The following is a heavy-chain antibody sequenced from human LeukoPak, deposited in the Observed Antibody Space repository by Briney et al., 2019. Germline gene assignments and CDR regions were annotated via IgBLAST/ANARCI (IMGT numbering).Heavy chain of an antibody. Sequence: ASVKVSCKASGYTFTGYYMHWVRQAPGQGLEWMGWINPNSGGTNYAQKFQGRVTMTRDTSISTAYMELSRLRSDDTAVYYCAXXXRYHSSASYYFDYWGQGTLVTVSS. CDR3: AXXXRYHSSASYYFDY. J-gene: IGHJ4*02. D-gene: IGHD6-19*01. CDR1: GYTFTGYY. CDR2: INPNSGGT. V-gene: IGHV1-2*02.